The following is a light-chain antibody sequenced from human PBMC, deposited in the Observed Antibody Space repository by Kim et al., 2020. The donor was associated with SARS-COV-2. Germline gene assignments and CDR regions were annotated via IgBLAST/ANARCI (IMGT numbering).Light chain of an antibody. V-gene: IGKV1-39*01. CDR3: QESYSNFHT. CDR2: AAS. J-gene: IGKJ2*01. Sequence: SASVGDRVTISCRASQNIDNYLNLYQQIPGKAPKVLIIAASNLQIGVPSRFSGSGSATDFTLTISSLQPEDFATYYCQESYSNFHTFGQGTKLEI. CDR1: QNIDNY.